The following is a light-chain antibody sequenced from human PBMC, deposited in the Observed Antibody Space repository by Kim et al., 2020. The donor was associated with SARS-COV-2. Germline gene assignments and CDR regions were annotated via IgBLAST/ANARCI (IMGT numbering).Light chain of an antibody. V-gene: IGKV3D-11*01. Sequence: SLSPGERATPSRRASQGVGNSLAWFQQKPGQAPRLLIFETSNRATGIPARFSGSGSGTAFTLTISSLEPEDFAVYYCQQRDNWPLTFGGGTKLEI. J-gene: IGKJ4*01. CDR3: QQRDNWPLT. CDR1: QGVGNS. CDR2: ETS.